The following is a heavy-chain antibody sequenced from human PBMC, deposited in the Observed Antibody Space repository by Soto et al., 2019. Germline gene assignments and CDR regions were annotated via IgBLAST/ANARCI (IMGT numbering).Heavy chain of an antibody. CDR2: IIPSFGTA. CDR3: ASVYPYYYYSGMDV. V-gene: IGHV1-69*01. Sequence: QVQLVQSGAEVKKPGSSVKVSCKASGGTFSSYAISWVRQAPGQVLEWMGGIIPSFGTATYAQTFQGRVTTTTDESTFTAYMELTSLRTEDTAVYYGASVYPYYYYSGMDVWVKGPLSPSPQ. J-gene: IGHJ6*04. CDR1: GGTFSSYA.